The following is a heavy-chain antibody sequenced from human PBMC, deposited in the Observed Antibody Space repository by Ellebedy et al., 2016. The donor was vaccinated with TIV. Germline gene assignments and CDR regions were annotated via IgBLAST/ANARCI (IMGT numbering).Heavy chain of an antibody. CDR2: IYYSGST. CDR1: GGSISSYY. CDR3: ARVYRGYFDY. D-gene: IGHD3-10*01. Sequence: GSLRLSCTVSGGSISSYYWSWIRQPPGKGLEWIGYIYYSGSTNYNPSLKSRVTISVDTSKNQFSLKLSSVTAADTAVYYCARVYRGYFDYWGQGTLVTVSS. J-gene: IGHJ4*02. V-gene: IGHV4-59*12.